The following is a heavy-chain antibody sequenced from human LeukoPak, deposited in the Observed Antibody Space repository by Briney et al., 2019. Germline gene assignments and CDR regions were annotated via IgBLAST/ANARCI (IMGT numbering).Heavy chain of an antibody. V-gene: IGHV4-38-2*02. CDR3: ARGGLPYGSGSYYHNWFDP. CDR2: IYYSGST. D-gene: IGHD3-10*01. Sequence: SETLSLTCTVSGYSISSGYHWGWIRQPPGKGLEWIGSIYYSGSTNYNPSLKSRVTISVDTSKNQFSLKLSSVTAADTAVYFCARGGLPYGSGSYYHNWFDPWGQGTLVTVSS. J-gene: IGHJ5*02. CDR1: GYSISSGYH.